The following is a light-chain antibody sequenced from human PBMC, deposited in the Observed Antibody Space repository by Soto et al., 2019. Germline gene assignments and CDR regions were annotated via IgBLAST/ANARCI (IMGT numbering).Light chain of an antibody. J-gene: IGKJ5*01. V-gene: IGKV3-11*01. Sequence: EIVLTQSPATLSLSPGERATLSCRASQSVSSHLAWYQQKPGQAPRLLIYDASNRATGIPARFSGSGSGTDFTLTISSLEPEDFEVYYCQQRSNWITFGRGTRLEIK. CDR3: QQRSNWIT. CDR2: DAS. CDR1: QSVSSH.